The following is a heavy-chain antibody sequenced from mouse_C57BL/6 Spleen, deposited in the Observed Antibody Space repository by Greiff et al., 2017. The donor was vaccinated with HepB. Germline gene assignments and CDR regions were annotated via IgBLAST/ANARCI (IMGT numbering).Heavy chain of an antibody. CDR3: ARYDYYGSSYAMDY. CDR1: GYTFTSYW. CDR2: IDPSDSET. V-gene: IGHV1-52*01. Sequence: QVQLKQPGAELVRPGSSVKLSCKASGYTFTSYWMHWVKQRPIQGLEWIGNIDPSDSETHYNQKFKDKATLTVDKSSSTAYMQLSSLTSEDSAVYYCARYDYYGSSYAMDYWGQGTSVTVSS. D-gene: IGHD1-1*01. J-gene: IGHJ4*01.